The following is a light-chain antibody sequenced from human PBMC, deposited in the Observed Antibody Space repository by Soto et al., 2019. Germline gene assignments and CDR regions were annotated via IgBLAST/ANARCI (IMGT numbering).Light chain of an antibody. V-gene: IGLV2-23*01. CDR1: SSDVGSYKF. CDR2: EGS. CDR3: CSYAGTTTWV. Sequence: QSALTQPASVSGSPGQSITISCTGTSSDVGSYKFVSWYQQHPGKAPKLMIYEGSNRPSGVSNRFSGSKSGNTASLTISGLQAEDEADYYCCSYAGTTTWVFGGGTKVTVL. J-gene: IGLJ2*01.